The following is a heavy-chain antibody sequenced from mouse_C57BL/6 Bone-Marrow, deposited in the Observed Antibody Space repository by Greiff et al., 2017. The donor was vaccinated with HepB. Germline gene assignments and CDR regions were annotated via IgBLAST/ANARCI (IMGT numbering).Heavy chain of an antibody. Sequence: VQGVESGAELVRPGASVTLSCKASGYTFTDYEMHWVKQTPVHGLEWIGAIDPETGGTAYNQKFKGKAILTADKSSSTAYMELRSLTSEDSAVYYCTRRGNYEDWCAYWGQGTLVTVSA. D-gene: IGHD2-1*01. CDR1: GYTFTDYE. CDR2: IDPETGGT. CDR3: TRRGNYEDWCAY. J-gene: IGHJ3*01. V-gene: IGHV1-15*01.